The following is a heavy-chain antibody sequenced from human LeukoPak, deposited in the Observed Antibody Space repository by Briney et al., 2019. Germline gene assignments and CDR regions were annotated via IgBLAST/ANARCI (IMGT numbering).Heavy chain of an antibody. J-gene: IGHJ4*02. D-gene: IGHD6-13*01. V-gene: IGHV3-23*01. Sequence: GGSLRLSCAASGFTFSSYEMNWVRQAPGKGLEWVSAISGSGGSTYYADSVKGRFTISRDNSKNTLYLQMNSLRAEDTAVYYCAKDRAIAAAAFFDYWGQGTLVTVSS. CDR1: GFTFSSYE. CDR2: ISGSGGST. CDR3: AKDRAIAAAAFFDY.